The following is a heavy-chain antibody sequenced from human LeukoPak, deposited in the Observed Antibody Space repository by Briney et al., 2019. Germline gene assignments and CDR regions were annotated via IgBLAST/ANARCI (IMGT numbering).Heavy chain of an antibody. CDR3: ARDWDYGGNSLAAFDI. CDR2: ISYDGSNK. CDR1: GFTFSSYA. V-gene: IGHV3-30-3*01. D-gene: IGHD4-23*01. J-gene: IGHJ3*02. Sequence: PGGSLGLSCAASGFTFSSYAMHWVRQAPGKGLEWVAVISYDGSNKYYADSVKGRFTISRDNSKNTLYLQMNSLRAEDTAVYYCARDWDYGGNSLAAFDIWGQGTMVTVSS.